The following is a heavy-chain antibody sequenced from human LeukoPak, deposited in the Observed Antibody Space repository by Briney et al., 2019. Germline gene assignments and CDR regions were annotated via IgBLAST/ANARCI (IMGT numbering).Heavy chain of an antibody. CDR3: AREWMSYDSRLDY. CDR2: INHSGST. Sequence: SETLSLTCAVYGGSFSGYYWSWIRQPPGKGLEWIGEINHSGSTNYNPPLKSRVTISVDTSKNQFSLKLSSVTAADTAVYYCAREWMSYDSRLDYWGQGTLVTVSS. D-gene: IGHD3-22*01. J-gene: IGHJ4*02. CDR1: GGSFSGYY. V-gene: IGHV4-34*01.